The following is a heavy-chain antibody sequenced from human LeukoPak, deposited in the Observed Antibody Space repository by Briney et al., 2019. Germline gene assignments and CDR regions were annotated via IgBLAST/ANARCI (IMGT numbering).Heavy chain of an antibody. D-gene: IGHD3-10*01. CDR1: GYTFTSYG. CDR3: ARGGTSLLVTLLWFGEAYYYGMDV. J-gene: IGHJ6*02. V-gene: IGHV1-18*01. Sequence: ASVKVSCKASGYTFTSYGISWVRQAPGQGLEWMGWISAYNGNTNYAQKLQGRVTMTTDTSTSTAYMELRSLRSEDTAVYYCARGGTSLLVTLLWFGEAYYYGMDVWGQGTTVTVSS. CDR2: ISAYNGNT.